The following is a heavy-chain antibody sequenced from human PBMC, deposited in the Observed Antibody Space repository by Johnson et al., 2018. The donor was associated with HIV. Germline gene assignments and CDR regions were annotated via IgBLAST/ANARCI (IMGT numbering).Heavy chain of an antibody. CDR3: ARDPNSSNCSGVTCYSAAFDI. Sequence: QVQLVESGGGVVQPGGSLRLSCATSGFTFSSYGMHWVRQAPGKGLEWVAFIRYDGSNKSYADSVKVRLTISRDNSKNTLYLQMNSLRAEDTAVYYCARDPNSSNCSGVTCYSAAFDIWGQGTMVTVSS. CDR1: GFTFSSYG. J-gene: IGHJ3*02. V-gene: IGHV3-30*02. CDR2: IRYDGSNK. D-gene: IGHD2-15*01.